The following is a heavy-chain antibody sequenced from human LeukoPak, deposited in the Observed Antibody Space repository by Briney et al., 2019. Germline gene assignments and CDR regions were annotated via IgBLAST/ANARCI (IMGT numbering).Heavy chain of an antibody. CDR1: GFTFSHYG. V-gene: IGHV3-33*01. J-gene: IGHJ4*02. Sequence: GGSLRLSCAASGFTFSHYGMHWVRQAPGKGLGWVAVIWYDGSNKYYEDSVKGRFTISRDNSKNTVDLQMNSLRAEDTAVYYCVRDTSSYYFDYWGQGNLVTVSS. D-gene: IGHD3-10*01. CDR2: IWYDGSNK. CDR3: VRDTSSYYFDY.